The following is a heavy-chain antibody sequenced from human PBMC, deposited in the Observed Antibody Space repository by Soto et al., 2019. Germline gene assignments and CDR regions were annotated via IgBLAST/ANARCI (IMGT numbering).Heavy chain of an antibody. CDR2: ISDDGSNK. V-gene: IGHV3-30-3*01. Sequence: QVQLVESGGGVVQPGSSLRLSCAASGFTFSSYAMDWVRRAPGKGLEWVAIISDDGSNKYYAHSVKGRFTISRDNSKNTLYVQMNSLRAEDTAVYYCARVAEYRSSTDTFDYWGQGTLVTVSS. J-gene: IGHJ4*02. CDR1: GFTFSSYA. D-gene: IGHD2-2*01. CDR3: ARVAEYRSSTDTFDY.